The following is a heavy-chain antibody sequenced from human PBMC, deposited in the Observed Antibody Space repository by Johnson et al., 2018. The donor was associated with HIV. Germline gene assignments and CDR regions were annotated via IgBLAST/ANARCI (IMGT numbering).Heavy chain of an antibody. CDR2: FSGSGDNT. V-gene: IGHV3-23*04. CDR3: ARLAIDYSSGWYGLAFDI. Sequence: VQLVESGGGLVQPGGSLRLSCAASGFTFSSYAMSWVRQAPGKGLEWVSTFSGSGDNTYYADSVRGRFAISRDNSKNTLYLQLNSLRAEDTAVYYCARLAIDYSSGWYGLAFDIWGQGTMVTVSS. J-gene: IGHJ3*02. D-gene: IGHD6-19*01. CDR1: GFTFSSYA.